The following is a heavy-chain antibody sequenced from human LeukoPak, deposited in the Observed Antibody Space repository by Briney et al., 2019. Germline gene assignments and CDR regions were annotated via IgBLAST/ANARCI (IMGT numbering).Heavy chain of an antibody. V-gene: IGHV3-21*01. CDR3: ARDSEWFGELLPYYYYYYGMDV. CDR1: GFTFSSYS. CDR2: ISSSSSYI. D-gene: IGHD3-10*01. Sequence: GGSLRLSCAASGFTFSSYSMNWVRQAPGKGLEWVSSISSSSSYIYYADSAKGRFTISRDNAKNSLYLQMNSLRAEDTAVYYCARDSEWFGELLPYYYYYYGMDVWGQGTTVTVSS. J-gene: IGHJ6*02.